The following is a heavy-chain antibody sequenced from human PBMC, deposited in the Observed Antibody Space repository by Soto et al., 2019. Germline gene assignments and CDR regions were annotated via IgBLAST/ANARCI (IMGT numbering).Heavy chain of an antibody. J-gene: IGHJ6*02. CDR3: ARNGGYYLALSYGMDV. D-gene: IGHD1-26*01. CDR2: IWYDGSNK. CDR1: GFTFSSYG. V-gene: IGHV3-33*01. Sequence: GGSLRLSCAASGFTFSSYGMHWVRQAPGKGLEWVAVIWYDGSNKYYADSVKGRFTISRDNSKNTQYLQMNSLRAEDTAVYYCARNGGYYLALSYGMDVWGQGTTVTVSS.